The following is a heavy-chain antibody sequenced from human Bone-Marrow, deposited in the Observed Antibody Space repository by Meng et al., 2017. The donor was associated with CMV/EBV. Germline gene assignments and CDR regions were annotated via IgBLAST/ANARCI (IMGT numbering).Heavy chain of an antibody. Sequence: ASVKVSCKASGYTFTGYFIHWVRQAPGQGLEWMGWINPNSGGTNFAQKFQGRVTMTRNTSISTAYMELSSLRSEDTAVYYCARAEYYYDFWSGYYNYYYGMDVWGQGTTVTVSS. J-gene: IGHJ6*01. D-gene: IGHD3-3*01. CDR2: INPNSGGT. CDR3: ARAEYYYDFWSGYYNYYYGMDV. CDR1: GYTFTGYF. V-gene: IGHV1-2*02.